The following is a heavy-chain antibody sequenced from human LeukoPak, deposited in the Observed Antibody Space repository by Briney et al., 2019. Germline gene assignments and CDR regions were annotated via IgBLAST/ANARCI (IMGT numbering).Heavy chain of an antibody. D-gene: IGHD5-12*01. V-gene: IGHV1-24*01. J-gene: IGHJ4*02. CDR1: GYTLTELS. CDR2: FDPEDGET. Sequence: GASVKVSCKVSGYTLTELSMHWVRQAPGKGLEWMGGFDPEDGETIYAQKFQGRVTMTEDTSTDTAYMELSSLRSDDTAVYYCARDSGYSGYDCPDYWGQGTLVTVSS. CDR3: ARDSGYSGYDCPDY.